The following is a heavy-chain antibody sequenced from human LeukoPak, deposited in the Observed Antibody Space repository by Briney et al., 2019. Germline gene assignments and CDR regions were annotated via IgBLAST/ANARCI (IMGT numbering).Heavy chain of an antibody. CDR3: ARAEGYCSSTSCYKLDH. CDR1: GGTFSSYA. CDR2: IIPIFGTA. J-gene: IGHJ5*02. V-gene: IGHV1-69*01. Sequence: SVKVSCKASGGTFSSYAISWVRQAPGQGLEWMGGIIPIFGTANYAQKFQGRVAITADESTSTAYMELSSLRSEDTAVYYCARAEGYCSSTSCYKLDHWGQGTLVTVSS. D-gene: IGHD2-2*02.